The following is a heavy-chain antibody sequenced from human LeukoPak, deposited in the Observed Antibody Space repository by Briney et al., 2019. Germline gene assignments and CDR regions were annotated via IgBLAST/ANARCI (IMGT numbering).Heavy chain of an antibody. CDR3: AKDPNGDYIGAFDN. CDR2: ITAGAGNT. D-gene: IGHD4-17*01. V-gene: IGHV3-23*01. J-gene: IGHJ3*02. CDR1: AFTLSKYA. Sequence: GGSLRLSCAPSAFTLSKYAMTWVRQAPGKGLEWVSSITAGAGNTYYADSVKGRFTIFRDNFKNTLYLQMNSLRAEDTAAYYCAKDPNGDYIGAFDNWDQGTMVTVPS.